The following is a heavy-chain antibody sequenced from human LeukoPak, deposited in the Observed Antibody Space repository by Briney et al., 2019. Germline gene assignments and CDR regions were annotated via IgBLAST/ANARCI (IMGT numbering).Heavy chain of an antibody. CDR2: IYPGDADT. J-gene: IGHJ4*02. D-gene: IGHD5-24*01. V-gene: IGHV5-51*01. CDR1: GYTFTSYW. Sequence: GESLKISCKGSGYTFTSYWIGWVPQMPGQGLESMGIIYPGDADTRYSPSFQGQVTISADKSISTAYLQWSSLKASDSAMYYCARLRDGCSDCWGQGTLVTVSS. CDR3: ARLRDGCSDC.